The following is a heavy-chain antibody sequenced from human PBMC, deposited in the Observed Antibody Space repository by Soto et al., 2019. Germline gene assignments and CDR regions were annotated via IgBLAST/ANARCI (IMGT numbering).Heavy chain of an antibody. J-gene: IGHJ6*02. Sequence: ASVKVSCKASGYTFTSYGISWVRQAPGQGLEWMGWISAYNGNTNYAQKLQGRVTMTTDTSTSTAYMELRSLRSDDTAVYYCARDQGSGSYYCSYGMDVWGQGTTVTVS. CDR1: GYTFTSYG. CDR2: ISAYNGNT. D-gene: IGHD3-10*01. CDR3: ARDQGSGSYYCSYGMDV. V-gene: IGHV1-18*04.